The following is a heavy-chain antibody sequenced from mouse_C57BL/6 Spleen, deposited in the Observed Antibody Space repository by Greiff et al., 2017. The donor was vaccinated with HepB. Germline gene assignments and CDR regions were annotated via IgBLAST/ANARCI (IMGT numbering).Heavy chain of an antibody. Sequence: EVQLQQSGPELVKPGASVKMSCKASGYTFTDYNMHWVKQSHGKSLEWIGYINPNNGGTSYNQKFKGKATLTVNKSSSTAYMELRSLTSEDSAVYYCARHAYLNFLMDDWGQGTSVTVSS. D-gene: IGHD5-5*01. CDR2: INPNNGGT. V-gene: IGHV1-22*01. CDR3: ARHAYLNFLMDD. CDR1: GYTFTDYN. J-gene: IGHJ4*01.